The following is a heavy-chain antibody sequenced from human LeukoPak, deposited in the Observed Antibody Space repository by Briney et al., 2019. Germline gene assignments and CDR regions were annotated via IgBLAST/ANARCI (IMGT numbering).Heavy chain of an antibody. CDR2: INHSGST. D-gene: IGHD3-3*01. V-gene: IGHV4-34*01. Sequence: GSLRLSCAASGFTFSSYGMHWVRQPPGKGLEWIGEINHSGSTNYNPSLKSRVTISVDTSKNQFSLKLSSVTAADTAVYYCARGWAPGITIFGVVTDYYYGMDVWGQGTTVTVSS. J-gene: IGHJ6*02. CDR3: ARGWAPGITIFGVVTDYYYGMDV. CDR1: GFTFSSYG.